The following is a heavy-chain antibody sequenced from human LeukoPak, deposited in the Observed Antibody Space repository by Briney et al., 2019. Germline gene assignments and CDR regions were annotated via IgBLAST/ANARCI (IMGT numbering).Heavy chain of an antibody. CDR3: ARGLAGGRWLQLMGFDY. Sequence: PGGSLRLSCAASGFTFSDYYMSWIRQAPGKGLEWVSNISSSGSTIYYAGSVKGRFTISRDNAKNSLYLQMNSLRVEDTAVYYCARGLAGGRWLQLMGFDYWGQGTLVTVSS. D-gene: IGHD5-24*01. J-gene: IGHJ4*02. CDR1: GFTFSDYY. CDR2: ISSSGSTI. V-gene: IGHV3-11*04.